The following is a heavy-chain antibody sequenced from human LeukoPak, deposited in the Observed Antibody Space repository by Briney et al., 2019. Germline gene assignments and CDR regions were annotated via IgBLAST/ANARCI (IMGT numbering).Heavy chain of an antibody. J-gene: IGHJ4*02. CDR1: GYTITSYW. V-gene: IGHV5-10-1*01. CDR2: IDPTDSYT. Sequence: GESLRISCQASGYTITSYWISWVRPMPGKGLEWMGNIDPTDSYTNYSPSFQGHVTISVDTSINTAYLQWYSLKASDTTMYFCSRQDYWGQGTLVTVSS. CDR3: SRQDY.